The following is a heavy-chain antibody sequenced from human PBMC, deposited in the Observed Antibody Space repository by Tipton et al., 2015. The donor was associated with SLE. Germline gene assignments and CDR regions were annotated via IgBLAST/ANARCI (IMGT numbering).Heavy chain of an antibody. Sequence: SLRLSCAASGFTFSNSAMSWVRQAPGKGLEWVSFIYGDDLTYYADSVKGRFTISRDNSKNTLSLQMNSLRAEDTAVYFCAKDLDCTTTSCWGFDYWGPGTLVTVSS. CDR1: GFTFSNSA. CDR2: IYGDDLT. CDR3: AKDLDCTTTSCWGFDY. V-gene: IGHV3-23*03. D-gene: IGHD2-2*01. J-gene: IGHJ4*02.